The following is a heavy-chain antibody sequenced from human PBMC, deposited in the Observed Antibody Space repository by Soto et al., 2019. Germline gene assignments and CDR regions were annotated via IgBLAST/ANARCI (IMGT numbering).Heavy chain of an antibody. CDR1: GFTFSSYS. CDR3: ARGLISAFAY. D-gene: IGHD2-21*01. V-gene: IGHV3-48*01. CDR2: ISSSTI. J-gene: IGHJ4*02. Sequence: EVQLVESGGSLVQPGGSLSLSCVASGFTFSSYSMNWVRQAPGKGLEWVSYISSSTIYYADSVKGRFTISRDNAKNSLYLQMNSLRAEDTAVYYCARGLISAFAYWGQGTLVTVSS.